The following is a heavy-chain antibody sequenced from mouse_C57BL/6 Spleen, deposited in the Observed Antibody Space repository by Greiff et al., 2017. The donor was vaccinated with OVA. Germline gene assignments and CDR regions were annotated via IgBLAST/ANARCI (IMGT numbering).Heavy chain of an antibody. CDR1: GYSFTGYY. Sequence: VQLKESGPELVKPGASVKISCKASGYSFTGYYMNWVKQSPEKSLEWIGEINPSTGGTTYNQKFKAKATLTVDKSSSTAYMQLKSLTSEDSAVYYCARAHYYGSSLDYWGQGTTLTVSS. J-gene: IGHJ2*01. CDR2: INPSTGGT. D-gene: IGHD1-1*01. V-gene: IGHV1-42*01. CDR3: ARAHYYGSSLDY.